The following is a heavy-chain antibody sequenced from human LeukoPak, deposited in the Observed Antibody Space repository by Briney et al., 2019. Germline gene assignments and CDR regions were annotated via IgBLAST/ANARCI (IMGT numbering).Heavy chain of an antibody. CDR1: GYSFTSYW. D-gene: IGHD3-22*01. CDR3: ARLLLNYYDSSGYYYDAFDY. CDR2: IFPTDSDT. V-gene: IGHV5-51*01. J-gene: IGHJ4*02. Sequence: GESLKISCKGSGYSFTSYWIGWVRQMPGKGLGWMGIIFPTDSDTRYSPSFHGQVTISADNSIRTAYLQWSSLQASDTAMYYCARLLLNYYDSSGYYYDAFDYWGQGTLVTVSS.